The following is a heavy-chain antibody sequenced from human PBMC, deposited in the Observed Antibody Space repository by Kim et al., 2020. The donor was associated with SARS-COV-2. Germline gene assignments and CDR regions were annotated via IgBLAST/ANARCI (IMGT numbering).Heavy chain of an antibody. Sequence: SETLSLTCTVSGGSISSGGYYWSWIRQHPGKGLEWIGYIYYSGSTYYNPSLKSRVTISVDTSKNQFSLKLSSVTAADTAVYYCARDSIAADYFDYWGQGTLVTVSS. CDR2: IYYSGST. J-gene: IGHJ4*02. D-gene: IGHD6-6*01. CDR3: ARDSIAADYFDY. V-gene: IGHV4-31*03. CDR1: GGSISSGGYY.